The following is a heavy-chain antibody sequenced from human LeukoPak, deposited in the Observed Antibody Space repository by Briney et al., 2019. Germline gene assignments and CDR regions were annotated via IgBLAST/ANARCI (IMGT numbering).Heavy chain of an antibody. Sequence: GGSLRLSCAASGFTLSSYSMNWVRQAPGKGLEWVSGINWNGGSTGYADSVKGRFTISRDNAKNSLYLQMNSLRAEDTAVYYCARDWEGAFDYWGQGTLVTVSS. V-gene: IGHV3-20*04. CDR3: ARDWEGAFDY. J-gene: IGHJ4*02. CDR1: GFTLSSYS. D-gene: IGHD1-26*01. CDR2: INWNGGST.